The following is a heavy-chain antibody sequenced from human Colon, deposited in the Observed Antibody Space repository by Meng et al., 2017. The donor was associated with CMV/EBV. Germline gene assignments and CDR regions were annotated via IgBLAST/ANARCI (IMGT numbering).Heavy chain of an antibody. D-gene: IGHD2-2*02. CDR1: GFTFSSYA. CDR3: ANRCTSYYTPPSY. V-gene: IGHV3-23*01. J-gene: IGHJ4*02. CDR2: IGTGGRT. Sequence: GESLKISCAASGFTFSSYAMSWVRQAPGKGLEWVSSIGTGGRTYYADSVKGRFTISRDNSKNTVYLQMNNLRAEDTAVYYCANRCTSYYTPPSYWGQGTLVTVSS.